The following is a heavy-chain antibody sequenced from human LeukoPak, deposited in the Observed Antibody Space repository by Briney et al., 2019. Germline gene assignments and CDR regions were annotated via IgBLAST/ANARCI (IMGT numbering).Heavy chain of an antibody. V-gene: IGHV4-34*01. J-gene: IGHJ4*02. CDR2: INHSGGT. D-gene: IGHD3-22*01. CDR3: ARHPGGDYYDSSGYYLDY. CDR1: GGSFSDYY. Sequence: SETLSLTCAVYGGSFSDYYWSWIRQPPGKGLEWIGEINHSGGTSYNPSLRSRVTISVDMSKNQFSLKLSSVTAADTAVYYCARHPGGDYYDSSGYYLDYWGQGSLVTVSS.